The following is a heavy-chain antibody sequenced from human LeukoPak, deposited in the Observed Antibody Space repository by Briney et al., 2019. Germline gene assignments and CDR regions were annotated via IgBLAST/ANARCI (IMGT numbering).Heavy chain of an antibody. CDR2: INHSGST. V-gene: IGHV4-34*01. D-gene: IGHD3-10*01. Sequence: SETLSLTCAVYGGSFSGYYWSWIRQPPGKGLEWIGEINHSGSTNYNPSLKSRAIILIDTAKNHVSLNLSSVTAADTAVYYCARSDGYGLVGIWGQGTMVTVYS. CDR1: GGSFSGYY. J-gene: IGHJ3*02. CDR3: ARSDGYGLVGI.